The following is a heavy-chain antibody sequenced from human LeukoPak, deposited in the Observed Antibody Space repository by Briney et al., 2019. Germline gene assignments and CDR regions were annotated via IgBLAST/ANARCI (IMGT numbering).Heavy chain of an antibody. V-gene: IGHV3-74*01. J-gene: IGHJ4*02. Sequence: GGSLRLSCAASGFTFDDYAMHWVRQAPGKGLVWVSRINSDGSITTYADSVRGRFTISRDNSKNTLYLQINSLRADDTAVYYCAKARGSSVYEQFDYWGQGTQVTVSP. D-gene: IGHD5/OR15-5a*01. CDR2: INSDGSIT. CDR3: AKARGSSVYEQFDY. CDR1: GFTFDDYA.